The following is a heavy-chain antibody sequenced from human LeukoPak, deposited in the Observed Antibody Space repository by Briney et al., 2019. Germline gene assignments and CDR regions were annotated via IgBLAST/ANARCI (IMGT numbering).Heavy chain of an antibody. CDR1: GFTFSSYW. D-gene: IGHD3/OR15-3a*01. J-gene: IGHJ4*02. CDR2: LQDDGYSK. Sequence: PGGSLRLSCAASGFTFSSYWMSWVRQAPGKGLEWVAFLQDDGYSKHYADSVRGRFTISRDNSRNMLYLDMSSLRVEDTAVYYCAPCFWTGLGYWGQGTQVTVSS. CDR3: APCFWTGLGY. V-gene: IGHV3-30*02.